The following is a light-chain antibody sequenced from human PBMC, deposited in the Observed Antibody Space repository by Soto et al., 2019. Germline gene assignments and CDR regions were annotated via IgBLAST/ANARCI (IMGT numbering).Light chain of an antibody. CDR1: QSIFRNY. Sequence: EVMLTQSPGTLSLSPGERATLSCRASQSIFRNYLAWYQQKSGQAPRLLIYGASNRATGIPDRFSSSGSGKDFPLTISRLEPEDFAVYYCQQYGTSPRTFGQGTKVEFK. CDR3: QQYGTSPRT. J-gene: IGKJ1*01. V-gene: IGKV3-20*01. CDR2: GAS.